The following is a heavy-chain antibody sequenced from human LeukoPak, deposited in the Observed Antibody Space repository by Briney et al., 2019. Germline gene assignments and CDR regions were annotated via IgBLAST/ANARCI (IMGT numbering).Heavy chain of an antibody. CDR2: ISSSGSTI. D-gene: IGHD3-22*01. CDR3: ARAPIPDYYEARGGYYGMDV. Sequence: GGSLRLSSAASGFTFSSYEMNWVRQAPGKGLEWVSYISSSGSTIYYADSVKGRFTISRDNAKNSLYLQMNSLRAEDTAVYYCARAPIPDYYEARGGYYGMDVWGKGTTVTVSS. V-gene: IGHV3-48*03. J-gene: IGHJ6*04. CDR1: GFTFSSYE.